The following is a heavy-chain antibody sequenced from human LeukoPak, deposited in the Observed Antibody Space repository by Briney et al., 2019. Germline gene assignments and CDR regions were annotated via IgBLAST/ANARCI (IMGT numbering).Heavy chain of an antibody. J-gene: IGHJ4*02. CDR1: GFTFGDYL. Sequence: GGSLRLSCAASGFTFGDYLMSWFRQAPGKGLEWIGFISGGTTEYAASVKGRFTISRDDSTSIAYLQMNSLTTEDTAVYYCSRGSGWLSVYWGQGTLVTVSS. V-gene: IGHV3-49*03. CDR3: SRGSGWLSVY. D-gene: IGHD6-19*01. CDR2: ISGGTT.